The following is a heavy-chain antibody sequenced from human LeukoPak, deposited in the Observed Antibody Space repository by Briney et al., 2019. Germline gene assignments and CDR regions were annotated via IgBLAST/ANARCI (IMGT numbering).Heavy chain of an antibody. CDR3: AGQVGPYYFDY. D-gene: IGHD1-26*01. V-gene: IGHV3-53*01. CDR1: GFTVSSNY. CDR2: IYSGGST. Sequence: PGGSLRLSCAASGFTVSSNYMSWVRQAPGKGLEWVSVIYSGGSTYYADSVKDRFTISRDNSKNTLYLQMNSLRAEDTAVYYCAGQVGPYYFDYWGQGTLVTVSS. J-gene: IGHJ4*02.